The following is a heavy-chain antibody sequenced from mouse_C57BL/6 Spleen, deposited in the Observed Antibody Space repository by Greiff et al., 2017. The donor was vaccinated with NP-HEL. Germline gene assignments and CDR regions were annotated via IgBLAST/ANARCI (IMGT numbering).Heavy chain of an antibody. CDR3: ASIWCWYCEV. D-gene: IGHD1-1*02. CDR2: INPSNGGT. J-gene: IGHJ1*03. CDR1: GYTFTSYW. V-gene: IGHV1-53*01. Sequence: QVQLQQPGTELVKPGASVKLSCKASGYTFTSYWMHWVKQRPGQGLEWIGNINPSNGGTNYNEKFKSKATLTVVKSSSTAYLPLSSLTSESSSVFYCASIWCWYCEVWGTGTTVTGAS.